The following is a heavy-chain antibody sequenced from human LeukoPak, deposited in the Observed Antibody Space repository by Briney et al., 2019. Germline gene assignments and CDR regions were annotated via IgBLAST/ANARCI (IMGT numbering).Heavy chain of an antibody. J-gene: IGHJ4*02. CDR3: AKGRFAAVIKDPFDY. CDR2: ISGSGGST. Sequence: GGSLRLSCAASGFTFSSYAMSWVRQAPGKGLEWVSAISGSGGSTYYADSVKGRFTISRDNSKNTLYLQMNSLRAEDTAVYYCAKGRFAAVIKDPFDYWGQGTLVTVSS. V-gene: IGHV3-23*01. D-gene: IGHD3-22*01. CDR1: GFTFSSYA.